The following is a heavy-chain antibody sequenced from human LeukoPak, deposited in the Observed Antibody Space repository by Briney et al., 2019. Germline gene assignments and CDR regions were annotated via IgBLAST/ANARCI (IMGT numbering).Heavy chain of an antibody. V-gene: IGHV4-39*01. CDR2: IYYSGST. CDR1: GGSISSSSYY. D-gene: IGHD3-16*01. J-gene: IGHJ4*02. CDR3: ARQPDDFDY. Sequence: SETLSLTCTVSGGSISSSSYYWGWIRQPPGKGLEWIGSIYYSGSTYYNPSLKSRVTISVDTSKNQFSLKLSSVTAADTAVYYCARQPDDFDYWGQGTMVTVSS.